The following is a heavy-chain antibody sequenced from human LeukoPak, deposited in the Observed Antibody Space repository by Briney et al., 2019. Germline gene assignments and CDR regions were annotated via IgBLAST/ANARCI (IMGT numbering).Heavy chain of an antibody. D-gene: IGHD4-23*01. CDR2: INHSGST. CDR1: GGSFSGYY. CDR3: AADGYGGNSRYFDY. V-gene: IGHV4-34*01. J-gene: IGHJ4*02. Sequence: PSETLSLTCAVYGGSFSGYYWSWIRQPPGKGLEWIGEINHSGSTNYNPSLKSRVTISVDTSKNQFSLKLSSVTAADTAVYYCAADGYGGNSRYFDYWGQGTLVTVSS.